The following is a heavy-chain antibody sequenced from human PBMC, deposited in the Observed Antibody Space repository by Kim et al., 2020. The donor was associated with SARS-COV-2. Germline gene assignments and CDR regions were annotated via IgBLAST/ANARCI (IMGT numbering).Heavy chain of an antibody. D-gene: IGHD3-10*01. CDR1: GGSISSGGYY. CDR2: IYYSGST. V-gene: IGHV4-31*03. J-gene: IGHJ5*02. Sequence: SETLSLTCTVSGGSISSGGYYWSWIRQHPGKGLEWIGYIYYSGSTYYNPSLKSRVTISVDTSKNQFSLKLSSVTAADTAVYYCARDMVRGVSNWFDPWGQGTLVTVSS. CDR3: ARDMVRGVSNWFDP.